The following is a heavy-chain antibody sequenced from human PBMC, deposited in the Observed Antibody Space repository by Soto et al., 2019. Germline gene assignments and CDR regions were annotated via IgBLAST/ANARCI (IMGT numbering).Heavy chain of an antibody. CDR3: ARGRVAVAPLDY. V-gene: IGHV5-10-1*01. Sequence: GESLKISCKGSGYNFTSYWIDWVRQMPEKGLEWMGRIDPSDSYTNYSPSFQGHVTISADKAISTAYLQWSSLKASDTTMYYCARGRVAVAPLDYWGQGTLVTVSS. CDR1: GYNFTSYW. D-gene: IGHD6-19*01. CDR2: IDPSDSYT. J-gene: IGHJ4*02.